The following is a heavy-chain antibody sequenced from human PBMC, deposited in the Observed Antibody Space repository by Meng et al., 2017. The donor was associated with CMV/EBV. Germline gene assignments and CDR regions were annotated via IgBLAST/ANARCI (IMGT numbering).Heavy chain of an antibody. Sequence: SGVSLGGYAISWVRHPPGKGLEWVSTVRGSTNNTFYADSVESRFTISKDNSKNILYLQMNRLRAEDTALYYCTKKAQYGDYTQWFDPWGQGTLVTVSS. J-gene: IGHJ5*02. CDR3: TKKAQYGDYTQWFDP. CDR2: VRGSTNNT. CDR1: GVSLGGYA. D-gene: IGHD4-17*01. V-gene: IGHV3-23*01.